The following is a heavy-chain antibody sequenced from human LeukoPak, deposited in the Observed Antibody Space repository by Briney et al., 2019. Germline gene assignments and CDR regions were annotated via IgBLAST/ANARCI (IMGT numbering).Heavy chain of an antibody. Sequence: PGGSLRLSCAASGFTFDDYGMSWVRQAPGKGLEWVSGLNWNGGNTDYTDSVKGRFTISRDNAKNSLYLQMNSLSAEDTALYYCARDRGFSASWYSRAGYFDLWGRGTLVTVSS. D-gene: IGHD6-13*01. J-gene: IGHJ2*01. CDR2: LNWNGGNT. V-gene: IGHV3-20*04. CDR3: ARDRGFSASWYSRAGYFDL. CDR1: GFTFDDYG.